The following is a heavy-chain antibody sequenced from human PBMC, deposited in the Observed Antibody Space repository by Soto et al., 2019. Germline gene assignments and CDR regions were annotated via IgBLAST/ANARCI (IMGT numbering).Heavy chain of an antibody. CDR2: IKSKINGGTT. CDR3: TTDDPINRY. Sequence: GGSLRLSCAASGFIFSNAWMSWVRQAPGKGLEWVGRIKSKINGGTTDYAAPVRGRFSISRDDSKNTLYLQMNSLKTEDTAVYYCTTDDPINRYWGQGTLVTVSS. J-gene: IGHJ4*02. V-gene: IGHV3-15*01. CDR1: GFIFSNAW.